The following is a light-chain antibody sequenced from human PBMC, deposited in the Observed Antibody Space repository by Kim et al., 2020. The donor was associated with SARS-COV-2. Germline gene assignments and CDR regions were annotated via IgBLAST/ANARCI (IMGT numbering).Light chain of an antibody. Sequence: AVGQTVRLTCQGDSLRNYYATWYQQRPGQAPVLVLYGKYNRPSGIPDRFSGSASGNTASLTITGAQAEDEADYYCNSRDSSGDHVVFGGGTQLTVL. CDR1: SLRNYY. CDR2: GKY. CDR3: NSRDSSGDHVV. J-gene: IGLJ3*02. V-gene: IGLV3-19*01.